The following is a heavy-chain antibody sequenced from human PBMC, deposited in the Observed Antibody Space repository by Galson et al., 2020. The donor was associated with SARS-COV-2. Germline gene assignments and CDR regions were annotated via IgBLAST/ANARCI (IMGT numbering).Heavy chain of an antibody. CDR3: TREGWQGGY. Sequence: GESLKISCAVSGFTFKDFWMSWVRQAPGKGLELVANIRGDGSETNYVDSVKGRFVISRDNAIDSLYLQMNNLRVDDTAVYFCTREGWQGGYWGQGTRVTVS. V-gene: IGHV3-7*01. J-gene: IGHJ4*02. CDR1: GFTFKDFW. D-gene: IGHD6-19*01. CDR2: IRGDGSET.